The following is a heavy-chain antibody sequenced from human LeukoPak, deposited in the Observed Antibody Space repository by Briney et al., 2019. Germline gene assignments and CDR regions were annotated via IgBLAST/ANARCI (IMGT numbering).Heavy chain of an antibody. CDR2: IIPIFGTA. J-gene: IGHJ5*02. D-gene: IGHD1-26*01. Sequence: ASVKVSCKASGGTFSSYAISWVRQAPGQGLEWMGGIIPIFGTANYAQKFQGRVTITADESTSTAYMELSSLRSEDTAVYYCARRPDSGRGLDPWGQGTLVTVSS. CDR3: ARRPDSGRGLDP. V-gene: IGHV1-69*01. CDR1: GGTFSSYA.